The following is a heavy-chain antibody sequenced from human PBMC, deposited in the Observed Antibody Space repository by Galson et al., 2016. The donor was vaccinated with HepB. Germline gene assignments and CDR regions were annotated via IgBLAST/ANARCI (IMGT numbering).Heavy chain of an antibody. CDR1: GGFFSGYY. J-gene: IGHJ6*02. CDR3: ARGSGSGAYDYYYHGLDV. V-gene: IGHV4-34*01. D-gene: IGHD3-10*01. Sequence: ETLSLTCGFYGGFFSGYYWNWIRQSPGKGLEWIGEINHNDNTNYNPSLKSRVTISVDTSKNQFSLKLSSVTAADTAVYYCARGSGSGAYDYYYHGLDVWGRWTTVTVSS. CDR2: INHNDNT.